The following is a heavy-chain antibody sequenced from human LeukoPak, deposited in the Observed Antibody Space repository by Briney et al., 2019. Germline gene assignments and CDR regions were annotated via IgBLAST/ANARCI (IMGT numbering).Heavy chain of an antibody. J-gene: IGHJ4*02. D-gene: IGHD3-9*01. CDR2: ISGSGGTP. CDR1: GFTFSSYA. CDR3: AKDPLRYFDWENYFDY. V-gene: IGHV3-23*01. Sequence: GGSLRLSCAASGFTFSSYAMSRVRQAPGKGLEWVSAISGSGGTPYYADSVKGRFTISRDNSKNTLYLQMNSLRAEDTAVYFCAKDPLRYFDWENYFDYWGQGTLVTVSS.